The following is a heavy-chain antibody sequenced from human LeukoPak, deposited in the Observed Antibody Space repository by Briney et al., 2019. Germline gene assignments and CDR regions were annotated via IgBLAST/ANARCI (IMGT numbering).Heavy chain of an antibody. CDR2: MNPNSGNT. CDR3: ATGMMYGSGSREGY. J-gene: IGHJ4*02. CDR1: GYTFTSYD. Sequence: ASVKVSCKASGYTFTSYDINWVRQATGQGLEWMGWMNPNSGNTGYAQKFQGRVTMTEDTSTDTAYMELSSLRSEDTAVYYCATGMMYGSGSREGYWGQGTLVTVSS. D-gene: IGHD3-10*01. V-gene: IGHV1-8*01.